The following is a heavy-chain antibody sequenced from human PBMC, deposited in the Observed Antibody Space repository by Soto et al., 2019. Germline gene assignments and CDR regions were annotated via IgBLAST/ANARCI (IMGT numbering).Heavy chain of an antibody. J-gene: IGHJ4*02. CDR1: GDSITSNSYF. Sequence: SETLSLTCTVSGDSITSNSYFWAWIRQPPGKGLEWIGSIYYSGTTYYNPSLKSRVTISVDRSKNQFSLKLSSVTAADTAVYYCARHFSVDHFDYWSQGALVTVSS. D-gene: IGHD3-9*01. CDR2: IYYSGTT. CDR3: ARHFSVDHFDY. V-gene: IGHV4-39*01.